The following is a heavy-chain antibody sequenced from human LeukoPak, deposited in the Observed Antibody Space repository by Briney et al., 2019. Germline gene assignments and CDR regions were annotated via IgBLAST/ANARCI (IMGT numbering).Heavy chain of an antibody. CDR1: GGSFSGYY. CDR2: INHSGST. Sequence: SETLSLTCAVYGGSFSGYYWSWIRQPPGKGLEWIGEINHSGSTNYNPSLKSRVTISVDTSKNQFSLKLSSVTAADTAVYYCARLVIRQWLVLKGFDYWGQGTLVTVSS. CDR3: ARLVIRQWLVLKGFDY. V-gene: IGHV4-34*01. D-gene: IGHD6-19*01. J-gene: IGHJ4*02.